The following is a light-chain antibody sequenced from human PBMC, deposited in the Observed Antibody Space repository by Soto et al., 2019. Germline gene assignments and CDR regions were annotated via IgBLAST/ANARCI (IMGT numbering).Light chain of an antibody. V-gene: IGKV3D-20*02. CDR2: DAS. J-gene: IGKJ4*01. Sequence: EIVLTQSPSTLSLSPGDRATLSCRASQSVCNNYLAWYQQKPGQAPRLLNYDASSRFTGIPDRFSGSGSGTEFILTISRLEPEDFAVYYCQRYSPSFSFGGGTKVEIK. CDR1: QSVCNNY. CDR3: QRYSPSFS.